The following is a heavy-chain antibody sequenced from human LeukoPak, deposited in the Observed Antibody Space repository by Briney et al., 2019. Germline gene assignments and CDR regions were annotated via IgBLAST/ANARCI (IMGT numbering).Heavy chain of an antibody. V-gene: IGHV4-59*01. CDR2: IYYSGST. Sequence: SETLSLTCIVSGGSISSYYWSWIRRPPRKGLEWIGYIYYSGSTNYNPSLKSRVTISVVTSKNQFSLKLSSVTAADTAVYYCARARYSSAPFDYWGQGTLITVSS. CDR1: GGSISSYY. D-gene: IGHD6-25*01. CDR3: ARARYSSAPFDY. J-gene: IGHJ4*02.